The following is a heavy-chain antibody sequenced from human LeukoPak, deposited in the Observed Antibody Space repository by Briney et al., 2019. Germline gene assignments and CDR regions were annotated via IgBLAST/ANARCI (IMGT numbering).Heavy chain of an antibody. J-gene: IGHJ5*02. D-gene: IGHD3-9*01. Sequence: ASVKVSCKASGGTFSSYAISWVRQAPGQGLKWMGGIIPIFGTANYAQKFQGRVTITADESTSTAYMELSSLRSEDTAVYYCARDPEKYYDILTGYVPAGNNWVDPWGQGTLVTVSS. CDR1: GGTFSSYA. CDR3: ARDPEKYYDILTGYVPAGNNWVDP. CDR2: IIPIFGTA. V-gene: IGHV1-69*13.